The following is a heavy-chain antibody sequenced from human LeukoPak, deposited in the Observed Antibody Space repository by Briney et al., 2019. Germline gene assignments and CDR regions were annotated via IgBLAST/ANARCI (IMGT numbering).Heavy chain of an antibody. V-gene: IGHV3-21*01. Sequence: NPGGSLRLSCAASGFTFSSHSMNWVRQAPGKGLEWVSSISSSSSYIYYADSVKGRFTISRDNAKNSLYLQMNSLRAEDTAVYYCARVQYSSSPGFDYWGQGILVTVSS. CDR1: GFTFSSHS. D-gene: IGHD6-6*01. CDR3: ARVQYSSSPGFDY. CDR2: ISSSSSYI. J-gene: IGHJ4*02.